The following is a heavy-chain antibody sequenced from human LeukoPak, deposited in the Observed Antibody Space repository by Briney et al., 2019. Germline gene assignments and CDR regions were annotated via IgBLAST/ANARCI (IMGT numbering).Heavy chain of an antibody. J-gene: IGHJ4*02. CDR1: GFTLSSFSTYW. V-gene: IGHV3-7*01. CDR2: IKQDGSEK. Sequence: GGSLRLSCVAPGFTLSSFSTYWMSWIRQAPGKGLEWVANIKQDGSEKYYVDSVKGRFTISRDNAENSLFLQMNSLTVDDTAVYYCVRDRRPTVYGGLDFWGQGTRVTVSS. D-gene: IGHD3-16*01. CDR3: VRDRRPTVYGGLDF.